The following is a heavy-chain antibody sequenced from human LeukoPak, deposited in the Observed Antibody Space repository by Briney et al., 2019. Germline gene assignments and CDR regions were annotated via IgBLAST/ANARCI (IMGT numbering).Heavy chain of an antibody. Sequence: GGSLRLSCAASGFTFTNYWMTWVRQAPGKGLEFVANINQDESVKNYVDSVKGRFTISRDNAENSLHLQMNSLRVEDTAVYYCARDPGSSAFDYWGHGTVVTVSS. V-gene: IGHV3-7*01. D-gene: IGHD5/OR15-5a*01. J-gene: IGHJ4*01. CDR1: GFTFTNYW. CDR2: INQDESVK. CDR3: ARDPGSSAFDY.